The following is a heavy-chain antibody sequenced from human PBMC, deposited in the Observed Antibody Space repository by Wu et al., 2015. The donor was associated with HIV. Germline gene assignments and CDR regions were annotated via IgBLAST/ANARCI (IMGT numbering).Heavy chain of an antibody. J-gene: IGHJ1*01. D-gene: IGHD1-26*01. CDR3: TKDYGIVGSTLPEYFQH. CDR2: INPNSGGS. CDR1: GYNFVDNY. Sequence: QVQLMQSGAEVRKPGASVRVSCKTSGYNFVDNYIHWVRQAPGQGLEWMGWINPNSGGSRSPQKFQGRVSMTRDTSINTVYLELTRLQFDDTAIYYCTKDYGIVGSTLPEYFQHWAGHPGHRLL. V-gene: IGHV1-2*02.